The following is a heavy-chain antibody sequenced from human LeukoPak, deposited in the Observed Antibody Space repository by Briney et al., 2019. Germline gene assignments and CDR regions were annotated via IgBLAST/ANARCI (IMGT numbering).Heavy chain of an antibody. CDR3: ARDLSATWYSLAL. J-gene: IGHJ4*02. Sequence: GGSLRLSCVGAGFSNAYYGMSWVRQVPGKGLEWVSGIDWSGQASEYADSVKGRFIISRDNTENSLYLQMNSLRPEDTGLYYCARDLSATWYSLALWGQGTLVTVSS. CDR1: GFSNAYYG. V-gene: IGHV3-20*04. D-gene: IGHD2-15*01. CDR2: IDWSGQAS.